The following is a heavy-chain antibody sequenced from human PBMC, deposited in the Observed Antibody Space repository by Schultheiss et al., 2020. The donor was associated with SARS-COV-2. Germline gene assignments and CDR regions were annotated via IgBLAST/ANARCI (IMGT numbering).Heavy chain of an antibody. CDR1: GYSFTSYW. J-gene: IGHJ6*03. V-gene: IGHV5-51*01. CDR2: IYPGDSDT. CDR3: ARAGRGVVAATLYYYYYYYMDV. Sequence: GESLKISCKGSGYSFTSYWIGWVRQMPGKGLEWMGIIYPGDSDTRYSPSFQGQVTISADKSISTAYLQWSSLKASDTAMYYCARAGRGVVAATLYYYYYYYMDVWGKGTTVTVSS. D-gene: IGHD2-15*01.